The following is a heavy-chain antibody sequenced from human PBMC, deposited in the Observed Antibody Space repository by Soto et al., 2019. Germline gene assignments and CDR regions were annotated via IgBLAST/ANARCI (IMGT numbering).Heavy chain of an antibody. Sequence: GGSLRLSCAASGFTFSSYAMSWVRQTPGKGPEWVSSISNSGGHIYYADSVKGRFTISRDNSKNTLYLQMNSLRAEDTAVYYCVKGASSTNIDYWGQGTLVTVSS. V-gene: IGHV3-23*01. J-gene: IGHJ4*02. CDR2: ISNSGGHI. D-gene: IGHD2-2*01. CDR1: GFTFSSYA. CDR3: VKGASSTNIDY.